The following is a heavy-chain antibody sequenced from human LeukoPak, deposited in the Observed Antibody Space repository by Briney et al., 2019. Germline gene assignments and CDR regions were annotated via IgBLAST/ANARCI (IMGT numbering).Heavy chain of an antibody. CDR2: ISGGGSST. Sequence: GGSLRLSWAGSGFTFNAHAMSWVRQAPGKGLEWVSSISGGGSSTYYADYVKGRSTISRDNSKNVVYFEMHSLRGEDTTVYFCARGGENFDFWRFDYWGQGTLVVVSP. CDR3: ARGGENFDFWRFDY. CDR1: GFTFNAHA. J-gene: IGHJ4*02. D-gene: IGHD3-3*01. V-gene: IGHV3-23*01.